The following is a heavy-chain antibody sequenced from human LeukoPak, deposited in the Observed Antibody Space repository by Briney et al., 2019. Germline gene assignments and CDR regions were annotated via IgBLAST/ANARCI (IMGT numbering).Heavy chain of an antibody. V-gene: IGHV1-69*06. D-gene: IGHD2-15*01. CDR3: ARDNVGRWSYEDSFDI. CDR2: IIPMFGTT. Sequence: ASVKVSCKASGVTFSSYAISWVRQAPGQGLDWMGGIIPMFGTTNYAQKFQGRVTITADKSTSTAYMELSSLRSEDTAVYYCARDNVGRWSYEDSFDIWGQGTLVTVSS. J-gene: IGHJ3*02. CDR1: GVTFSSYA.